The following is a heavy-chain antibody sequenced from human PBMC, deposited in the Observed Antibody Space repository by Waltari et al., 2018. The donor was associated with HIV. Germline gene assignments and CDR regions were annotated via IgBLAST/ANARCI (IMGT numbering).Heavy chain of an antibody. CDR3: ARDGARITIYGGGFDY. D-gene: IGHD3-3*01. CDR2: IKAGNGNT. CDR1: GYTFTTYA. Sequence: QVQLVQSGAEVKKPGASVKVSCKASGYTFTTYAIHWVRQAPGQRLEWMGWIKAGNGNTKYSQTFQGRVTITRDTSATTAYMEVSSLTSEDTAVYYCARDGARITIYGGGFDYWGQGTPVIVSS. J-gene: IGHJ4*02. V-gene: IGHV1-3*01.